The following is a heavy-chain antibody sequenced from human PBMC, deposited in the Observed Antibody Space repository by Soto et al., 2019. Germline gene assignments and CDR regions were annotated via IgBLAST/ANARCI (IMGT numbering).Heavy chain of an antibody. CDR2: IKSKTDGGTT. CDR3: TTLTDGLYYYGMDV. V-gene: IGHV3-15*07. CDR1: GFTFSNAW. Sequence: GESLKISCAASGFTFSNAWMNWVRQAPGKGLEWVGRIKSKTDGGTTDYAAPVKGRFTISRDDSKNTLYLQMNSLKTEDTAVYYCTTLTDGLYYYGMDVWGQGTTVTVSS. J-gene: IGHJ6*02.